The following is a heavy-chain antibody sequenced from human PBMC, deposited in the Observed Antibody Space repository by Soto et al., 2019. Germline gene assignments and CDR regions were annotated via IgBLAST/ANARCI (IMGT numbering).Heavy chain of an antibody. CDR2: IYYSGST. D-gene: IGHD3-10*01. CDR1: GDSISNNNFY. V-gene: IGHV4-39*01. Sequence: SETLSLTCPVSGDSISNNNFYWGWIRQPPGKGLEWIGSIYYSGSTYYNPSLKSRVTISVETSNNQLSLKLSSVTAADTAVYYCARHYGYYSHYMDVWTKGTTVTVSS. J-gene: IGHJ6*03. CDR3: ARHYGYYSHYMDV.